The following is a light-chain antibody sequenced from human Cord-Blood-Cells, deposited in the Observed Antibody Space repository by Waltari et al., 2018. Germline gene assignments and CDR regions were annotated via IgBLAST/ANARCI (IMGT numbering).Light chain of an antibody. Sequence: QSALTQPLPVSGPPGQSVTLSCPGTRRDVGGYNNFSWYQQHQGKAPKLMIYDVSKRPAGVPDRFSGSKSGNTASLTISGLQAEDEADYYCCSYAGSYTLVFGGGTKLTVL. CDR1: RRDVGGYNN. CDR3: CSYAGSYTLV. V-gene: IGLV2-11*01. J-gene: IGLJ3*02. CDR2: DVS.